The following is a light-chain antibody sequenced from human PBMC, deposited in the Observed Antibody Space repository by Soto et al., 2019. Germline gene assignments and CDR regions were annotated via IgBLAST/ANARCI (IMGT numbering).Light chain of an antibody. CDR1: QSVSSNY. J-gene: IGKJ2*01. V-gene: IGKV3-20*01. CDR2: GAS. Sequence: EIVLTQSPGTLSLSPGERATLSCRASQSVSSNYLAWYQQKLGQAPRLLIYGASSRATGIPDRFSGSGSGTDFTRTISRLAPEDFAVYYCQQYGSSAYTFGQGTKLEIK. CDR3: QQYGSSAYT.